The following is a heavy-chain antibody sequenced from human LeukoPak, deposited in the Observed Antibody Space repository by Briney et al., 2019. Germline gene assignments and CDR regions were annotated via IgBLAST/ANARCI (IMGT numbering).Heavy chain of an antibody. CDR3: ARGLMTTVTSFDY. CDR2: INHSGST. CDR1: GGSFSGYY. V-gene: IGHV4-34*01. J-gene: IGHJ4*02. D-gene: IGHD4-17*01. Sequence: PSETLSLTCAVSGGSFSGYYWSWIRQPPGKGLERIGEINHSGSTNYNPSLKSRVTISVDTSKNQFSLKLSSVTAADTAVYYCARGLMTTVTSFDYGGQGTLVTVSS.